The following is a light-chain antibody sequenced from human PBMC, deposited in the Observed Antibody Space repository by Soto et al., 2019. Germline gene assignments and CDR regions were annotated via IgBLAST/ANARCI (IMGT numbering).Light chain of an antibody. CDR3: SSCGDNNIYV. Sequence: QSVLTQPPSASGSPGQSVTISCTGTSSDIGGYNCVSWYQQHPGKVPKLMISEVNKRPSGVPDRFSGSTSGNTASLTVSGLQAEDEADYYCSSCGDNNIYVFGTGTKVTVL. J-gene: IGLJ1*01. CDR1: SSDIGGYNC. V-gene: IGLV2-8*01. CDR2: EVN.